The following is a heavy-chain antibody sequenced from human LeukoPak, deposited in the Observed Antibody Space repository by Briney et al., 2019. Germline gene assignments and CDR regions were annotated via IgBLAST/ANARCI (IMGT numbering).Heavy chain of an antibody. V-gene: IGHV3-21*01. Sequence: GGSLRLSCAASGFTFSSYSMNWVRQAPGKGLEWVSSISSSSSYIYYADSVKGRFTISRDNAKNSLYLQMNSLRAEDTAVYYCARVVLSGSSTRAFDIWGQGTMVTVSS. J-gene: IGHJ3*02. CDR2: ISSSSSYI. CDR1: GFTFSSYS. D-gene: IGHD1-26*01. CDR3: ARVVLSGSSTRAFDI.